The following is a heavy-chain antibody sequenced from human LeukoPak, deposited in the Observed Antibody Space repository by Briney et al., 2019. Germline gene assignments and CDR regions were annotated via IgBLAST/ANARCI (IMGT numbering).Heavy chain of an antibody. CDR1: GFTFSTYS. D-gene: IGHD4-23*01. V-gene: IGHV3-21*01. CDR2: ISTSSRYI. Sequence: GGSLRPSCAASGFTFSTYSMNWVRQAPGKGLEWVSSISTSSRYIYYADSVKGRFTVSRDNAKNSLYLRMNGLRAEDTAVYYCARHEPVITPSSYYYGMDVWGPGTTVIVSS. J-gene: IGHJ6*02. CDR3: ARHEPVITPSSYYYGMDV.